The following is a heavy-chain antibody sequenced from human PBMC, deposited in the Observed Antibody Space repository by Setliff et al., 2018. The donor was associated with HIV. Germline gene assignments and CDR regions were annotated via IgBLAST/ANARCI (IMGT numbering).Heavy chain of an antibody. CDR2: VCYSGVT. CDR1: GGSISPPNYY. Sequence: SETLSLTCIVSGGSISPPNYYWGWIRQTPGQGLEWIGTVCYSGVTYYNPSLMGRVTISIDTSKIQFSLNLSSVAAADTAVYYCARHFYGYYGSNRLPIQYWGQGTLVTVSS. J-gene: IGHJ1*01. CDR3: ARHFYGYYGSNRLPIQY. V-gene: IGHV4-39*01. D-gene: IGHD4-17*01.